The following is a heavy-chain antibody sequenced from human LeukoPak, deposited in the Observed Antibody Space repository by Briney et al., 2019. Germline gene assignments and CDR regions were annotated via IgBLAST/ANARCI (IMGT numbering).Heavy chain of an antibody. CDR3: ASTYSSSWNYFDY. V-gene: IGHV3-23*01. J-gene: IGHJ4*02. D-gene: IGHD6-13*01. Sequence: GGSLRLSCSASGFTFSNYAMSWVRQAPGKGLEWVSYISSSGGSTYYADSVKGRFTISRDNSKNTLYLQMNSLRAEDTAVYYCASTYSSSWNYFDYWGQGTLVTVSS. CDR2: ISSSGGST. CDR1: GFTFSNYA.